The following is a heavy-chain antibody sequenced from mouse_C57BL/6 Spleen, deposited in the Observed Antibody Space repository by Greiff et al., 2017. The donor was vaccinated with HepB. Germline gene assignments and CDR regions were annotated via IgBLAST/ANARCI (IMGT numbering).Heavy chain of an antibody. V-gene: IGHV3-6*01. CDR2: ISYDGSN. D-gene: IGHD2-5*01. Sequence: VQLKESGPGLVKPSQSLSLTCSVTGYSITSGYYWNWIRQFPGNKLEWMGYISYDGSNNYNPSLKNRISITRDTSKNQFFLKLNSVTTEDTATYYCAGSNYGDAWFAYWGQGTLVTVSA. CDR3: AGSNYGDAWFAY. CDR1: GYSITSGYY. J-gene: IGHJ3*01.